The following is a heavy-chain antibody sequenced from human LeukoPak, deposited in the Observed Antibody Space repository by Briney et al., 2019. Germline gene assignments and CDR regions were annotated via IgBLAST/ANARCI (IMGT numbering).Heavy chain of an antibody. Sequence: NHGESLKISCKGSGYSFTSYWIGWVRQMPGKGLEWMGIIYPGDSDTRYSPSFQGQVTISADKSISTAYLQWSSLKASDTAMYYCARVEASFWSGPRDAFDIWGQGTMVTVSS. J-gene: IGHJ3*02. CDR1: GYSFTSYW. CDR2: IYPGDSDT. CDR3: ARVEASFWSGPRDAFDI. V-gene: IGHV5-51*01. D-gene: IGHD3-3*01.